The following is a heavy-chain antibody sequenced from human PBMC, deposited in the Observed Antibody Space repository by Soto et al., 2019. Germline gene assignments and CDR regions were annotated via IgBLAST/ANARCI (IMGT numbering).Heavy chain of an antibody. CDR1: GFTFSSYA. CDR2: ISYDGSNK. Sequence: QVQLVESGGGVVQPGRSLRLSCAASGFTFSSYAMHWVRQAPGKGLEWVAVISYDGSNKYYADSVKGRFTISRDNSKNTLYLQMDSLRDEDTAVYYCARDDYPGGGECYECTLGDDLVYWGQGTLVTVSS. V-gene: IGHV3-30-3*01. D-gene: IGHD2-21*01. CDR3: ARDDYPGGGECYECTLGDDLVY. J-gene: IGHJ4*02.